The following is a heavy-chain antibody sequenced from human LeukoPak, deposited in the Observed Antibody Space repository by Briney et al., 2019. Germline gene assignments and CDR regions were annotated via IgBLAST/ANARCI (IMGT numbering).Heavy chain of an antibody. D-gene: IGHD2-2*01. CDR2: ISSSSSYI. CDR1: GFTFSSYS. Sequence: GGSLRLSCAASGFTFSSYSMNWVHQAPGKGLEWVSSISSSSSYIYYADSVKGRFTISRDNSNNTVYLQMNNLRPEDTAVFYCARGQGYESYYYMDVWGKGTTVSVSS. J-gene: IGHJ6*03. CDR3: ARGQGYESYYYMDV. V-gene: IGHV3-21*01.